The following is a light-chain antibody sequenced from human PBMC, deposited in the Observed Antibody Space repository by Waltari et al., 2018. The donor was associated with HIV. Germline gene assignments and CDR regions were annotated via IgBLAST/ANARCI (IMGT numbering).Light chain of an antibody. V-gene: IGLV2-14*01. CDR1: TRDVGGYKY. J-gene: IGLJ1*01. CDR3: SSYTSRNTRV. CDR2: EVS. Sequence: QSALTQPASVSGSPGQSITISCTGPTRDVGGYKYVSWYQQHPDKAPKLVVYEVSNRPSGISIRFSGSKSGNTASLTISGLQAEDEADYYCSSYTSRNTRVFGTGTKVTVL.